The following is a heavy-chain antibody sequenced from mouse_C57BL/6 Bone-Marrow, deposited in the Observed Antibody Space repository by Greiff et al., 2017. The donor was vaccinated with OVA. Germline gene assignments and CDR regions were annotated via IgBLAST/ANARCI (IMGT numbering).Heavy chain of an antibody. D-gene: IGHD2-4*01. CDR1: GFNIKDDY. CDR3: IYYDYDEFAY. V-gene: IGHV14-4*01. J-gene: IGHJ3*01. Sequence: EVQLQQSGAELVRPGASVKLSCTASGFNIKDDYMHWVKQRPEQGLEWIGWIDPENGDTEYASKFQGKATITADTSTNTAYLQLSSLTSEDTAVYYCIYYDYDEFAYWGQGTLVTVSA. CDR2: IDPENGDT.